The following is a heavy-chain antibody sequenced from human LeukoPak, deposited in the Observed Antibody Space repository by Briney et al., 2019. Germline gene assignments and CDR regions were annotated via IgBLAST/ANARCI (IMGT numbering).Heavy chain of an antibody. CDR3: ARGFGPSIADPGY. Sequence: PGGSLRLSCAASGFTFSSYGMHWVRQAPGKGLEGGAVIWYDGSNKYYADSVKGRFTISRDHSKNRLYLEMTSLRAEDTAVYYWARGFGPSIADPGYWGQGALVTVSS. D-gene: IGHD6-6*01. J-gene: IGHJ4*02. CDR1: GFTFSSYG. CDR2: IWYDGSNK. V-gene: IGHV3-33*01.